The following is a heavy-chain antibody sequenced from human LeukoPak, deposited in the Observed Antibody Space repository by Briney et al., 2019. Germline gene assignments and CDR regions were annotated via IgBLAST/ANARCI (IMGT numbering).Heavy chain of an antibody. V-gene: IGHV6-1*01. J-gene: IGHJ5*02. CDR3: ARRLTQYDCFDP. CDR2: TYYRSTWYN. D-gene: IGHD2-2*01. CDR1: GDSVSSNSVT. Sequence: SRTLSLTCAISGDSVSSNSVTWNWIRQSPSRGLEWLGRTYYRSTWYNDYTVSVRGRITVNPDTSKNQFSLHLNSVTPEDTAVYYCARRLTQYDCFDPWGQGILVTVSS.